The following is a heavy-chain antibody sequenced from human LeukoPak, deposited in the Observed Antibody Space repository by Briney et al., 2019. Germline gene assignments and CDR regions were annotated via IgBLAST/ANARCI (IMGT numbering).Heavy chain of an antibody. CDR2: ISYSGNT. CDR1: GVSISSYY. CDR3: ARRPTVTTFFDY. J-gene: IGHJ4*02. V-gene: IGHV4-59*01. Sequence: ASETLSLTCTVSGVSISSYYWSWIRQPPGKGLEWIGYISYSGNTNSNPSLKSRVTISVDTSKNQFSLKLSSVTAADTAVYYCARRPTVTTFFDYWGQGTLVTVSS. D-gene: IGHD4-17*01.